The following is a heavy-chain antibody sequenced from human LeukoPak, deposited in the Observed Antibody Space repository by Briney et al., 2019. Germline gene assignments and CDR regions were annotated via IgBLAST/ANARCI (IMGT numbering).Heavy chain of an antibody. CDR3: AVGLLWFGELLWGNWFDP. D-gene: IGHD3-10*01. Sequence: SVTVSCKASGGTFLSYAISWVRQAPGQGLEWMGRIIPILGIANYAQKFQGRVTITADKSTSTAYMELSSLRAEDTAVYYCAVGLLWFGELLWGNWFDPWGQGTLVTVSS. CDR1: GGTFLSYA. V-gene: IGHV1-69*04. CDR2: IIPILGIA. J-gene: IGHJ5*02.